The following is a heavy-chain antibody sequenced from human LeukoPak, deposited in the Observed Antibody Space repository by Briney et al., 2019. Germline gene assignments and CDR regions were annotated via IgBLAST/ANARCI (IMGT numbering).Heavy chain of an antibody. CDR3: AREAVVAATPSWFDP. Sequence: SETLSLTCAVYGGSFSGYYWSWIRQPPGKGLEWIGEINHSGSTNYNPSLKSRVTITVDTSKNQFSLKLSSVTAADTAVYYCAREAVVAATPSWFDPWGQGTLVTVSS. V-gene: IGHV4-34*01. CDR2: INHSGST. CDR1: GGSFSGYY. D-gene: IGHD2-15*01. J-gene: IGHJ5*02.